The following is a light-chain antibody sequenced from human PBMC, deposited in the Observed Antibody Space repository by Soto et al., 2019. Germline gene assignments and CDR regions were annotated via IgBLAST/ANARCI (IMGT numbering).Light chain of an antibody. CDR3: SSYTTTSALVV. CDR2: EVS. J-gene: IGLJ1*01. V-gene: IGLV2-14*01. Sequence: QSVLTQPASVPGSPGQSITISCTGTSSDVGGYKYVSWYQQHPGKAPKLMIYEVSNRPSGVAHRFSGSKSGNTASLTISGLQAEDEADYYCSSYTTTSALVVFGTGTKVTVL. CDR1: SSDVGGYKY.